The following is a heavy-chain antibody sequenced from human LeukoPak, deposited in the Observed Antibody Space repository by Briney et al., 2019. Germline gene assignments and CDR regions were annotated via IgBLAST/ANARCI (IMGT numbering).Heavy chain of an antibody. CDR2: ITNSGENT. V-gene: IGHV3-23*01. D-gene: IGHD5-24*01. J-gene: IGHJ4*02. CDR1: GFSFPYG. Sequence: GGSLRLSCEASGFSFPYGMSWVRQAPGKGLEWVSGITNSGENTYYADSVKGRFTISRDNSKNTLSLQMNSLRAEDTAVYYCARGQRRHIDMAPSFDYWGQGTLVTVSS. CDR3: ARGQRRHIDMAPSFDY.